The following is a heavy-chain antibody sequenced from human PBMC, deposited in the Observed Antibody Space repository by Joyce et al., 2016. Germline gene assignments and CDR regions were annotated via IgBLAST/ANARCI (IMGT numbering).Heavy chain of an antibody. V-gene: IGHV3-11*01. J-gene: IGHJ6*02. Sequence: QVQLVESGGGLVKPEGSLILSCAASGFTFRDYYMSWIRQAPGKGVEGGADISSNRSTIDDTDSGKGRVTMSRNNSKNSLYLQMNSLRAEDTAVYYCARGPGYCSTTTGSPGDGMDVWGQGTTVTVSS. CDR2: ISSNRSTI. D-gene: IGHD2-2*01. CDR3: ARGPGYCSTTTGSPGDGMDV. CDR1: GFTFRDYY.